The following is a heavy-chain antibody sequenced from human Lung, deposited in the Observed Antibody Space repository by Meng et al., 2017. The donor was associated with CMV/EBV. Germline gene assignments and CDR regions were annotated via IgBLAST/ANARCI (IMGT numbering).Heavy chain of an antibody. Sequence: SXTXSLXCIVSGGVVSSANYHWNWIRQTPGKGLEWIGQTWPGRGTNYNPSLESRLAISLDTSKNQFTLQLSSVTPADTAVYYCAGLIVGNGGRGNWGQGTXVNVAS. D-gene: IGHD1-26*01. CDR3: AGLIVGNGGRGN. J-gene: IGHJ4*02. V-gene: IGHV4-61*01. CDR1: GGVVSSANYH. CDR2: TWPGRGT.